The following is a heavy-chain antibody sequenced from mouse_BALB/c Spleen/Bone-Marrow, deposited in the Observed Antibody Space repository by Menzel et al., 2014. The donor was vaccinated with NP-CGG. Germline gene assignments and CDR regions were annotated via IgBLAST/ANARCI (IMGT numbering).Heavy chain of an antibody. Sequence: QVQLQQSGAELVKPGASVKLSCKASGYTFTSYYMYWVKRRPGQGLEWIGEINPSNGGTNFNEKFKSKATLTVDKSSSTAYMQLSSLTSEDPAVYYCTRSDGYYVPHWYFDVWGAGTTVTVSS. CDR2: INPSNGGT. D-gene: IGHD2-3*01. V-gene: IGHV1S81*02. CDR1: GYTFTSYY. CDR3: TRSDGYYVPHWYFDV. J-gene: IGHJ1*01.